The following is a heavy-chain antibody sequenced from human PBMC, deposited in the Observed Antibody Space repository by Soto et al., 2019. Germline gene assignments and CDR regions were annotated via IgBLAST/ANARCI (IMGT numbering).Heavy chain of an antibody. V-gene: IGHV1-69*02. CDR2: IIPILGIA. J-gene: IGHJ5*02. D-gene: IGHD6-19*01. CDR1: GGTFSSYT. Sequence: GASVKVSCKASGGTFSSYTISWVRQAPGQGLEWMGRIIPILGIANYAQKFQGRVTITADKSTSTAYMELSSLRSEDTAVYYCARSRIAVAGSSWFDPWGQGTRVTVSS. CDR3: ARSRIAVAGSSWFDP.